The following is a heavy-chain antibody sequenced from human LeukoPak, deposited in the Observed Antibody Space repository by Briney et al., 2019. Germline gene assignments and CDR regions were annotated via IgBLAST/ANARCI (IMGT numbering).Heavy chain of an antibody. J-gene: IGHJ2*01. CDR2: IYYSGST. D-gene: IGHD4-17*01. Sequence: PSGTLSLTCTVSGGSISSYYWSWIRQPPGKGLEWIGYIYYSGSTNYNPSLKSRVTISVDTSKNQFSLKLSSVTAADTAVYYCARAFYGDYVWYFDLWGRGTLVTVSS. CDR1: GGSISSYY. CDR3: ARAFYGDYVWYFDL. V-gene: IGHV4-59*01.